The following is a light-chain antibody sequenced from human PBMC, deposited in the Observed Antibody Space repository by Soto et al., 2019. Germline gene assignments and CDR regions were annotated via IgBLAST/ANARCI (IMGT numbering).Light chain of an antibody. CDR1: NIWSKS. CDR3: QVWDSDTDHVV. J-gene: IGLJ2*01. Sequence: SYELTQPPSVSVAPGQTASFTCGGHNIWSKSVHWYQQKPGQAPILVIYEDDDRPSGIPGRFSGSNSGSAATLTISRVEAGDEADYYCQVWDSDTDHVVFGGGTKVTVL. CDR2: EDD. V-gene: IGLV3-21*02.